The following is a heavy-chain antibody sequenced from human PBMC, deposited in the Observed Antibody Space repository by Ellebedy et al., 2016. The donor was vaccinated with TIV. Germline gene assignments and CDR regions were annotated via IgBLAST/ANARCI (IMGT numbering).Heavy chain of an antibody. CDR3: AAEAWWSLDS. CDR1: GLIFSPNW. V-gene: IGHV3-7*01. CDR2: INPLGSQK. J-gene: IGHJ4*02. D-gene: IGHD2-15*01. Sequence: GESLKIPCVDSGLIFSPNWMSWVRQAPGKGLEWVAKINPLGSQKSYVDFVKGRFPITRDNAESSLFLEMNSLRVEDAAVDYCAAEAWWSLDSWGQGTLVTVSS.